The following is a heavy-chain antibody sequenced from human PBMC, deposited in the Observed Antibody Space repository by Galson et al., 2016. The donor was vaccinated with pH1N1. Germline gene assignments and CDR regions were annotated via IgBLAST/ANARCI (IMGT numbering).Heavy chain of an antibody. Sequence: SLRLSCAASGFTFSDYWMAWVRQAPGKGLDYVSTIHTNGGSTDYANSVKGRFTVSRDDSKNTLYLQMSSLRTEDTAIYFCVKEGVSGTSGPFTWGQGTLVTVSS. D-gene: IGHD1/OR15-1a*01. CDR3: VKEGVSGTSGPFT. J-gene: IGHJ5*02. CDR2: IHTNGGST. V-gene: IGHV3-64D*06. CDR1: GFTFSDYW.